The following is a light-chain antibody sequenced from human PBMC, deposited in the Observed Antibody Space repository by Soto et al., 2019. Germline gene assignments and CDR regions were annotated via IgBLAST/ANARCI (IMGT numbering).Light chain of an antibody. J-gene: IGKJ2*01. Sequence: DIQLTQSPSFLSASVGDRVTITCRASQGIGSYLAWYHQKPGKAPKLLIYAASTLQSGVPSRFSGSGSGTEFTLTVSSLQPEDFATYYCQQLNSYPLYTFGQGTKVEIK. CDR1: QGIGSY. CDR3: QQLNSYPLYT. V-gene: IGKV1-9*01. CDR2: AAS.